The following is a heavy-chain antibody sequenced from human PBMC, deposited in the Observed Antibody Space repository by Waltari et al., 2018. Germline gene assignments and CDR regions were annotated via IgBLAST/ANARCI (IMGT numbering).Heavy chain of an antibody. V-gene: IGHV2-5*01. CDR1: GFSLSTSGVG. CDR2: IYWNDDK. J-gene: IGHJ5*02. Sequence: QITLKESGPTLVKPTQTLTLTCTFSGFSLSTSGVGVGWLRQPPGKALEWLALIYWNDDKRYSPSLKSRLTITKDTSKNQVVLTMTNMDPVDTATYYCARIAAAGTLVLWFDPWGQGTLVTVSS. D-gene: IGHD6-13*01. CDR3: ARIAAAGTLVLWFDP.